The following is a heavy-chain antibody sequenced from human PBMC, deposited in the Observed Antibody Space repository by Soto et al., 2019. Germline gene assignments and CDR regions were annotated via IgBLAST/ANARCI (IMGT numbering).Heavy chain of an antibody. CDR1: GGTFSSYA. CDR3: ARDPYYGMAV. CDR2: IIPIFGTA. Sequence: SVKVSCKASGGTFSSYAISWVRQAPGQGLEWMGGIIPIFGTANYAQKFQGRVTITADESTSTAYMELSSLRSEGPAVYYWARDPYYGMAVGGQGTTVPVPS. J-gene: IGHJ6*02. V-gene: IGHV1-69*13.